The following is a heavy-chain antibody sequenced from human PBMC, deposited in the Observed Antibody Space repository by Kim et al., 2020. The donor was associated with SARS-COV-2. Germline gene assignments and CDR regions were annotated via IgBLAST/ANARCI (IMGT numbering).Heavy chain of an antibody. Sequence: GGSLRLSCAASGFTFSSYGMHWVRQAPGKGLEWVAVISYDGSNKYYADSVKGRFTISRDNSKNTLYLQMNSLRAEDTAVYYCATESGSGSYYGWTYNYHCRDLWGQETTVTV. CDR2: ISYDGSNK. CDR3: ATESGSGSYYGWTYNYHCRDL. V-gene: IGHV3-30*03. J-gene: IGHJ6*02. D-gene: IGHD3-10*01. CDR1: GFTFSSYG.